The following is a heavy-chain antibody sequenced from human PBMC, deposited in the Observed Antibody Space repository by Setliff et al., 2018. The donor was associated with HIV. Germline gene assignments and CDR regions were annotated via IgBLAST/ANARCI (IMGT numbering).Heavy chain of an antibody. CDR1: GGSITSLY. CDR3: ARDNPSAHWFDP. V-gene: IGHV4-59*11. J-gene: IGHJ5*02. Sequence: PSETLSLTCTVSGGSITSLYWSWIRQPPGKGLEWIGTIYHSGGTNYNPSLKSRLTISIDQSKNQFSLKLTSVTPADTAIYFCARDNPSAHWFDPWGQGTLVTVSS. CDR2: IYHSGGT.